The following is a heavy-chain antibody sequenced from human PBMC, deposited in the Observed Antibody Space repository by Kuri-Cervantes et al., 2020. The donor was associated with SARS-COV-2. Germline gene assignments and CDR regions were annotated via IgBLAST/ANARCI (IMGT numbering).Heavy chain of an antibody. D-gene: IGHD3-22*01. Sequence: SCSVSGGSIISSGNYWGWIRQPPGKGLEWVGSIYYTGSTSYNPSLKSRVTISVDTSKNQFSLRLSSVTAADTAVYYCARHPLITLKEGWFDPWGQGTLVTVSS. J-gene: IGHJ5*02. CDR2: IYYTGST. CDR1: GGSIISSGNY. V-gene: IGHV4-39*01. CDR3: ARHPLITLKEGWFDP.